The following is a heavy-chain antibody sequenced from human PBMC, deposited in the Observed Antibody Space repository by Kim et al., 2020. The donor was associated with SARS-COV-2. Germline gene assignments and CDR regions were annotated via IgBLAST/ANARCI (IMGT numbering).Heavy chain of an antibody. Sequence: GGSLRLSCAASGFTFSSYSMNWVRQAPGKGLEWVSSISSSSSYIYYADSVKGRFTISRDNAKNSLYLQMNSLRAEDTAVYYCARDLAYCSGGSCYSYGMDVWGQGTTVTVSS. J-gene: IGHJ6*02. CDR2: ISSSSSYI. CDR3: ARDLAYCSGGSCYSYGMDV. V-gene: IGHV3-21*01. CDR1: GFTFSSYS. D-gene: IGHD2-15*01.